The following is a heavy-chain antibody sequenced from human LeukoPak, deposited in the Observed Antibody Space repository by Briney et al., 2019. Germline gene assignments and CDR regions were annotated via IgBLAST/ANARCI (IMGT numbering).Heavy chain of an antibody. CDR3: AQSRDGYNFDY. V-gene: IGHV4-31*03. CDR1: GGSISSGGYY. J-gene: IGHJ4*02. D-gene: IGHD5-24*01. CDR2: IYYSGST. Sequence: PSETLSLTCTVSGGSISSGGYYWSWIRQHPGKGLEWIGYIYYSGSTYYNPSLKSRVTISVDTSKNQFSLKLSSVTAADTAVYYCAQSRDGYNFDYWGQGTLVTVSS.